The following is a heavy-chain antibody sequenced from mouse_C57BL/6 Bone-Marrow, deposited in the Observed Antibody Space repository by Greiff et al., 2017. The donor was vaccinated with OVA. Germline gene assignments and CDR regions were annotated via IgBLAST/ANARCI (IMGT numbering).Heavy chain of an antibody. V-gene: IGHV1-18*01. CDR1: GYTFTDYN. J-gene: IGHJ1*03. CDR3: ARSGVFRITTVGYFDV. D-gene: IGHD1-1*01. CDR2: INPNNGGT. Sequence: VQLQQSGPELVKPGASVKIPCKASGYTFTDYNMDWVKQSHGKSLEWIGDINPNNGGTIYNQKFKGKATLTVDKSSSTAYMELRSLTSEDTAVYYCARSGVFRITTVGYFDVWGTGTTVTVSS.